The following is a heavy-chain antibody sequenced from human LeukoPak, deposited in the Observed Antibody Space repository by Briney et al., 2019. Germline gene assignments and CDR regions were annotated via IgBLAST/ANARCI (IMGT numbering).Heavy chain of an antibody. CDR3: ARHVSGWDKLSWFDP. Sequence: GESLQISCKGLGYSFTSYWIGWVRQMPGKGLEWMGIMYPYDSDVRYSPSFQGQVTISADKPISTAYLQWSSLKASDTAMYYCARHVSGWDKLSWFDPWGQGTLVTVSS. CDR2: MYPYDSDV. J-gene: IGHJ5*02. V-gene: IGHV5-51*01. CDR1: GYSFTSYW. D-gene: IGHD5/OR15-5a*01.